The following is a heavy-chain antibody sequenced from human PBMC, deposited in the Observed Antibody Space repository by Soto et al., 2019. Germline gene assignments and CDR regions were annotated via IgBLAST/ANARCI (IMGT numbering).Heavy chain of an antibody. CDR1: GDTFSGYP. CDR2: IIPVFGTT. Sequence: SVKVSCKASGDTFSGYPINWVRQAPGEGLEWMGRIIPVFGTTNDAQRFEGRVTFTADESTNTAYMELRGLLSEDTAVYYCARDGGFGELKYWGQGALVTVSS. J-gene: IGHJ4*02. CDR3: ARDGGFGELKY. V-gene: IGHV1-69*13. D-gene: IGHD3-10*01.